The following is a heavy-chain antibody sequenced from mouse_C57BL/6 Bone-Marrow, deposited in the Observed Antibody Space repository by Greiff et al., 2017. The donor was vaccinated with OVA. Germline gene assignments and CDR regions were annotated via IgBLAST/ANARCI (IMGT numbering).Heavy chain of an antibody. CDR3: ARCPADYSNYVEYAIDY. D-gene: IGHD2-5*01. CDR1: GYAFSSSW. CDR2: IYPGDGDT. V-gene: IGHV1-82*01. J-gene: IGHJ4*01. Sequence: QVQLQQSGPELVKPGASVKISCKASGYAFSSSWMNWVKQRPGKGLEWIGRIYPGDGDTNYNGKFKGKATLTADKSSSTAYMQLSSLTSEDSAVYFCARCPADYSNYVEYAIDYWGQGTSVTVSS.